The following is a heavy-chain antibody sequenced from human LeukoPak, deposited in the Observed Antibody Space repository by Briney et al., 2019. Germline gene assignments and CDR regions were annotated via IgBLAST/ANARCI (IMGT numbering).Heavy chain of an antibody. CDR3: GKEGGLYDSGGYFDY. CDR2: ISSSGTRA. V-gene: IGHV3-23*01. Sequence: GGSLRLSRAASGFIFKSYAMGWVRQAPGKGLEWVSTISSSGTRAYYADSVKGRFTISRDDSKNTFYLQMNSLRAEDTAVYHCGKEGGLYDSGGYFDYWGQGALVTVSS. D-gene: IGHD3-3*01. CDR1: GFIFKSYA. J-gene: IGHJ4*02.